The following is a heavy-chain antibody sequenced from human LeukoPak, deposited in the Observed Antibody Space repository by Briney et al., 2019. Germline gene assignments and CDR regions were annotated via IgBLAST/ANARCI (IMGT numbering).Heavy chain of an antibody. CDR2: IKRKTDGGTT. V-gene: IGHV3-15*01. D-gene: IGHD1-26*01. CDR3: TTPHSGSYLEPKYSYGRDV. CDR1: EFIFSNAW. J-gene: IGHJ6*02. Sequence: GGSLRLSCVASEFIFSNAWMYWVRQVPGKGLEWVGHIKRKTDGGTTDHAAPVKGRFTISRDDSKNTLYLQMNSLKTEDTAVYYCTTPHSGSYLEPKYSYGRDVWGQGTTVTVSS.